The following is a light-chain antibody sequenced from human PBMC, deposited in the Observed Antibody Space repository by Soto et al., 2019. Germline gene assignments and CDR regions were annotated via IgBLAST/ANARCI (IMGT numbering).Light chain of an antibody. Sequence: QSVLTQPPSVSGAPGQRVTISCTGSTSNIGAAYNVHWYLQLPGTAPKLLIYDNTNRPSGVPERFSGSKSGASASLAITGLQAEDEGDYYCQSFDSSLRGWVFGGGTKLTVL. CDR2: DNT. J-gene: IGLJ3*02. CDR1: TSNIGAAYN. V-gene: IGLV1-40*01. CDR3: QSFDSSLRGWV.